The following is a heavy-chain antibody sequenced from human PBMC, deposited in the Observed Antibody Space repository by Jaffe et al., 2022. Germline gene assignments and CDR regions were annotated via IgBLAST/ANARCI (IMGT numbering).Heavy chain of an antibody. CDR2: IYHSGST. CDR3: ARNRRDILTGHPFDY. J-gene: IGHJ4*02. V-gene: IGHV4-4*02. CDR1: GGSISSSNW. Sequence: QVQLQESGPGLVKPSGTLSLTCAVSGGSISSSNWWSWIRQPPGKGLEWIGEIYHSGSTNYNPSLKSRVTISVDKSKNQFSLKLSSVTAADTAVYYCARNRRDILTGHPFDYWGQGTLVTVSS. D-gene: IGHD3-9*01.